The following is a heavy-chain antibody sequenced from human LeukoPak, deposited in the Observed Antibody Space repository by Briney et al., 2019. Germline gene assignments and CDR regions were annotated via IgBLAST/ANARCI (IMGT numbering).Heavy chain of an antibody. Sequence: GGPLGLSCAASGFTFSSYAMSWIRQAPGKGLEWVSALSGSGGSTYYADSVKGRFTISRDNSKNTLYLQMNSLRAEDTAVYYCAKDGVAVAGNFDYWGQGTLVTVSS. V-gene: IGHV3-23*01. CDR1: GFTFSSYA. CDR2: LSGSGGST. J-gene: IGHJ4*02. D-gene: IGHD6-19*01. CDR3: AKDGVAVAGNFDY.